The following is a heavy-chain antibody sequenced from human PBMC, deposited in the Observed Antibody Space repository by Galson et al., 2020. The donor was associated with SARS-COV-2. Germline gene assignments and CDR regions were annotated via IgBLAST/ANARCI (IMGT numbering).Heavy chain of an antibody. CDR2: IYYSGTT. D-gene: IGHD4-17*01. J-gene: IGHJ2*01. CDR1: GGSISTTSYF. CDR3: ARRGGTVTPQHFDL. Sequence: SETLSLTCTVSGGSISTTSYFWGWIRQPPGKGLEWIGTIYYSGTTYYNPSLRSRVTISVDTSTNQFSLKLNSVTAADTAVYYCARRGGTVTPQHFDLWGRGTLVTVSS. V-gene: IGHV4-39*01.